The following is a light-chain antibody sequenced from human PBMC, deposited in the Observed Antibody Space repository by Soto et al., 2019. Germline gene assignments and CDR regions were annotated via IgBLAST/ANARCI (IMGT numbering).Light chain of an antibody. CDR3: MQALQLALT. J-gene: IGKJ3*01. CDR1: QSLLHSNGYNY. V-gene: IGKV2-28*01. Sequence: DIVMTQSPLSLPVTPGEPASISCRSSQSLLHSNGYNYLDWYLQKPGQSPQLLIYLGSNRASGVPDGFGGSGSGTDFTVKISRVEAEDVGVYYCMQALQLALTFGPGTKVHI. CDR2: LGS.